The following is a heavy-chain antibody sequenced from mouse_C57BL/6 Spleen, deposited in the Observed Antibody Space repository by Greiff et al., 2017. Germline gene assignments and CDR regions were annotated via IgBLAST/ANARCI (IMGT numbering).Heavy chain of an antibody. D-gene: IGHD1-1*01. J-gene: IGHJ3*01. V-gene: IGHV5-17*01. CDR1: GFTFSDYG. Sequence: EVQVVESGGGLVKPGGSLKLSCAASGFTFSDYGIHWVRQAPEKGLEWVAYISSGSSTIYYADTVKGRFTISRDNAKNTLFLQMTSLRSEDTAMYYCARDYGSSYGLAYWGQGTLVTVSA. CDR2: ISSGSSTI. CDR3: ARDYGSSYGLAY.